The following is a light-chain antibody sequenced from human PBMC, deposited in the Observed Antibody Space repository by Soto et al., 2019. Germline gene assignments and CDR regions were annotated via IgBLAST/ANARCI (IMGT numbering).Light chain of an antibody. CDR1: QSISGY. V-gene: IGKV1-39*01. CDR3: RQSYTVPYT. CDR2: AAS. J-gene: IGKJ2*01. Sequence: DIQMTQSPSSLSASVGDRVTITCRASQSISGYLSWYYQRPGKAPKLLISAASTLQSGVPSRFSGSGSGTDFTLTNSSLQPEDSATYYCRQSYTVPYTFGQGTKLEVK.